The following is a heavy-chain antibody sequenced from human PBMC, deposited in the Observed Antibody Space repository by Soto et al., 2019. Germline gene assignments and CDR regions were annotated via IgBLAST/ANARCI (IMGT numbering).Heavy chain of an antibody. Sequence: QVQLQESGPGLVKPSGTLSLTCAVSGGSISSSNWWSWVRQPPGKGLEWIGEIYHSGSTNYNPSLKSRVTISVDKSKNQFSRQLSSVTAADTAVYYCARDQSPAVAGTRCGMDVWGQGTTVTVSS. V-gene: IGHV4-4*02. J-gene: IGHJ6*02. CDR2: IYHSGST. CDR1: GGSISSSNW. D-gene: IGHD6-19*01. CDR3: ARDQSPAVAGTRCGMDV.